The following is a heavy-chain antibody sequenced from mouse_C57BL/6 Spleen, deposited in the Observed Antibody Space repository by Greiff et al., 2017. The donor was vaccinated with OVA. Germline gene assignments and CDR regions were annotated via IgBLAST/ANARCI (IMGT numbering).Heavy chain of an antibody. D-gene: IGHD2-5*01. V-gene: IGHV5-6*01. Sequence: VQLKESGGDLLNPEGSLKLSFAAPGFTFISFGLSWFRQTPDKRLEWVATISSGGSYTYYPDSVKGRFTISRDNAKNTLYLQMSSLKSEDTAMYYCARQNYSNYFDYWGQGTTLTVSS. CDR2: ISSGGSYT. CDR1: GFTFISFG. CDR3: ARQNYSNYFDY. J-gene: IGHJ2*01.